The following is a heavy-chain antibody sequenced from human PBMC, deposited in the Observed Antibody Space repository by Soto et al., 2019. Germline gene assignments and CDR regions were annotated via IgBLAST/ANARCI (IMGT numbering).Heavy chain of an antibody. V-gene: IGHV3-30-3*01. CDR2: ISYDGSNK. CDR3: AREPGSSWLYYYYGMDV. Sequence: VGSLRLSCAASGFTFSSYAMHWVRQAPGKGLEWVAVISYDGSNKYYADSVKGRFTISRDNSKNTLYLQMNSLRAEDTAVYYCAREPGSSWLYYYYGMDVWGQGTTVTVSS. D-gene: IGHD6-13*01. CDR1: GFTFSSYA. J-gene: IGHJ6*02.